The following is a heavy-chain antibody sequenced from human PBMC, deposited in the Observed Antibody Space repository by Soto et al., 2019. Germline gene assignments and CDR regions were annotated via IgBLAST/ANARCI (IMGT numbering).Heavy chain of an antibody. D-gene: IGHD1-26*01. J-gene: IGHJ4*02. V-gene: IGHV3-23*01. CDR2: ISGSGGST. Sequence: EVQLLESGGGLVQPRGSLRLSCAASGFTFSSYAMSWVRQAPGKGLEWVSAISGSGGSTYYADSVKGRFTISRDNSKNTLYLQMNSLRAEDTAVYYCALLGVGATNGVDYWGQGTLVTVSS. CDR3: ALLGVGATNGVDY. CDR1: GFTFSSYA.